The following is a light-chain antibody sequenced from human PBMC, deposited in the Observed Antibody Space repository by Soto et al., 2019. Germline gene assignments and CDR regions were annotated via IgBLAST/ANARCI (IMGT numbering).Light chain of an antibody. CDR2: EVV. CDR1: KNDVGFYDF. CDR3: KSYAGRNTYV. V-gene: IGLV2-8*01. Sequence: QSVLTQPPSASGSPGQSVTISCTGTKNDVGFYDFVSWYQHHPGKAPRLIIYEVVQRPSGVPDRFSGSKSGNTASLTVSGLQAADEADYLCKSYAGRNTYVFGSGTKGTVL. J-gene: IGLJ1*01.